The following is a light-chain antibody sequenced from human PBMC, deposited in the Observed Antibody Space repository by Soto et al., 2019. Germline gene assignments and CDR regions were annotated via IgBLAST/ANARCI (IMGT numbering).Light chain of an antibody. V-gene: IGKV1-12*01. Sequence: DIQMTQSPSSVSASVGDRVTITCRASQDISSGLAWYQQKPGKAPNLLIYTASSLQGGVPSRFSGSGSGTDFTLTISSLQPEDFATYYCQQANSLPLTFGGGTKVEIK. CDR1: QDISSG. CDR2: TAS. J-gene: IGKJ4*01. CDR3: QQANSLPLT.